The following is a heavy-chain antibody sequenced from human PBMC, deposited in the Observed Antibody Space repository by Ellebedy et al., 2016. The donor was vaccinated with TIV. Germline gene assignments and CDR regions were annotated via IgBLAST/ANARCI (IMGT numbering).Heavy chain of an antibody. CDR1: GYSFTNYD. Sequence: ASVKVSCXASGYSFTNYDISWVRQAPGRGLEWMGCISAYNGNTNYAEKFQGRLTMTTDTSTTTAYMELRGLTSDDTAVYYCARTVGVTWADFWGQGALVTVSS. D-gene: IGHD1-26*01. CDR3: ARTVGVTWADF. J-gene: IGHJ4*02. V-gene: IGHV1-18*01. CDR2: ISAYNGNT.